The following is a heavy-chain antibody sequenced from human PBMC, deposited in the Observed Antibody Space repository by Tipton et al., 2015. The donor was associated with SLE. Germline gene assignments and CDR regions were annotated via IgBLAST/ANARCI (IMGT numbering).Heavy chain of an antibody. Sequence: TLSLTCTVSGQSINGNDYLWTWIHQLPGKGLEWIGYIYDTGSSSYNPSLKSRLTMSVDTSKNQFSLKLSSVTAADTAVYYCARCDYSHWGDYWGQGILVTVSS. CDR2: IYDTGSS. V-gene: IGHV4-31*03. CDR3: ARCDYSHWGDY. CDR1: GQSINGNDYL. J-gene: IGHJ4*02. D-gene: IGHD4-11*01.